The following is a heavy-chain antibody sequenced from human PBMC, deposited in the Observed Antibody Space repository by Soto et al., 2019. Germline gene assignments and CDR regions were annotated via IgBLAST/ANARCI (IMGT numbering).Heavy chain of an antibody. D-gene: IGHD6-6*01. J-gene: IGHJ6*02. CDR1: GYTFTGYY. CDR3: ARDLYSSSSETYYYYYGMDV. CDR2: INPNSGGT. Sequence: VASVKVSCKASGYTFTGYYMHRVRQAPGQGLEWMGWINPNSGGTNYAQKFQGRVTMTRDTSISTAYMELSRLRSDDTAVYYCARDLYSSSSETYYYYYGMDVWGQGTTVTVSS. V-gene: IGHV1-2*02.